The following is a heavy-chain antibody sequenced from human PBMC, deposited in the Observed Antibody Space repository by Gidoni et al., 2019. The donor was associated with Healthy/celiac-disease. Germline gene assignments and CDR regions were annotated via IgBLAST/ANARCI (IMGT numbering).Heavy chain of an antibody. CDR2: IIPILGIA. J-gene: IGHJ6*02. V-gene: IGHV1-69*04. CDR3: ARDRGYDILTGYYSYYYYYGMDV. CDR1: GGTFSSYA. Sequence: QVQLVQSGAEVKKPGSSVKVSCKASGGTFSSYAISCVRQAPGQGLEWMGRIIPILGIANYAQKFQGRVTITADKSTSTAYMELSSLRSEDTAVYYCARDRGYDILTGYYSYYYYYGMDVWGQGTTVTVSS. D-gene: IGHD3-9*01.